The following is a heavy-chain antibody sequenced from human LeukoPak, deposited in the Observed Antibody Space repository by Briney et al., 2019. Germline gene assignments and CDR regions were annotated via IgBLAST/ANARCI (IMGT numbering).Heavy chain of an antibody. J-gene: IGHJ3*02. CDR2: ITSRSSST. Sequence: GGSLRLSCAASGFTFSSYWMSWVRQAPGKGLEWVSYITSRSSSTYYADSVRGRFTISRDNAKNSLYLQMNSLRAEDTAVYYCARDSPSIAAAGTGDAFDIWGQGTMVTVSS. CDR1: GFTFSSYW. D-gene: IGHD6-13*01. CDR3: ARDSPSIAAAGTGDAFDI. V-gene: IGHV3-48*01.